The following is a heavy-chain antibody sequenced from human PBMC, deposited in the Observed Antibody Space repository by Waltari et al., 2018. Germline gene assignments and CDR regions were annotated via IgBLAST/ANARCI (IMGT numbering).Heavy chain of an antibody. Sequence: QVQLQESGPGLVKPSETLSLTCAVSGYSISSGYYWGWIRQPPGKGLEWIGSTYHSGGTYYNPSLKSRVTISVDTSKNQFSLKLSSVTAADTAVYYCARSNIVATINDYWGQGTLVTVSS. CDR2: TYHSGGT. CDR3: ARSNIVATINDY. CDR1: GYSISSGYY. J-gene: IGHJ4*02. D-gene: IGHD5-12*01. V-gene: IGHV4-38-2*01.